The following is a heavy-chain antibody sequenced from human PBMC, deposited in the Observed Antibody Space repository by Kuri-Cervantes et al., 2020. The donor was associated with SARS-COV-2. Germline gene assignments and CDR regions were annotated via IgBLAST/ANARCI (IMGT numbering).Heavy chain of an antibody. D-gene: IGHD4-23*01. CDR2: ISYDGSNK. V-gene: IGHV3-30*03. Sequence: GESLKISCAASGFTFSSYGMHWVRQAPGKGLEWVAVISYDGSNKYYADSVKGRFTISRDNSKNTLYLQMNSLRAEDTAVYYCARDLNDYGGNRKFDYWGQGTLVTVSS. CDR3: ARDLNDYGGNRKFDY. J-gene: IGHJ4*02. CDR1: GFTFSSYG.